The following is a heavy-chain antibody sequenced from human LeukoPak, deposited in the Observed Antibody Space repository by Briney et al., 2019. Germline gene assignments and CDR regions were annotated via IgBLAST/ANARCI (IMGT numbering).Heavy chain of an antibody. D-gene: IGHD1-1*01. Sequence: GASVKVSCKGSGNTFSGSYVHWVRQAPDQGLEWMEWIDPNSAGTNTNYAQKFQDRVTFTRDASVSAAYMELSRLTTDDTAVYYCARQHWPDKFVDFWGQGTLVTVSS. CDR1: GNTFSGSY. J-gene: IGHJ4*02. V-gene: IGHV1-2*02. CDR2: IDPNSAGTNT. CDR3: ARQHWPDKFVDF.